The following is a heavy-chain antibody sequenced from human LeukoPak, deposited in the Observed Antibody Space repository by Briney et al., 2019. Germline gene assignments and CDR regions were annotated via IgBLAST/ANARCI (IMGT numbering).Heavy chain of an antibody. V-gene: IGHV4-4*09. J-gene: IGHJ5*02. Sequence: PSETLSLTCTVSGGSISSYYWSWIRQPPGKGLEWIGYIYTSGSTNYNPSLKSRVTISVDTSKNQFSLKLSSVAAADTAVYYCARLHLYNWFDPWGQGTLVIVSS. CDR1: GGSISSYY. CDR3: ARLHLYNWFDP. CDR2: IYTSGST.